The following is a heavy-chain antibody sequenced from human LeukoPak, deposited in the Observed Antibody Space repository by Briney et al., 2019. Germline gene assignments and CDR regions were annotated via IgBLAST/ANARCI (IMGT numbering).Heavy chain of an antibody. CDR3: ARDEPHDYGDYVDAFDI. CDR2: ISSSSSYI. Sequence: PGGSLRLSCAASGFTFSSYSMNWVRQAPGKGLEWVSSISSSSSYIYYADSVKGRFTISRDNAKNSLYLQMNSLRAEDTAVYYCARDEPHDYGDYVDAFDIWGQGAMVIVSS. CDR1: GFTFSSYS. D-gene: IGHD4-17*01. J-gene: IGHJ3*02. V-gene: IGHV3-21*01.